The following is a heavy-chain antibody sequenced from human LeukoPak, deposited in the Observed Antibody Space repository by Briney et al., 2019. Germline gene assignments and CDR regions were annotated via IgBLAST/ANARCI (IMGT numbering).Heavy chain of an antibody. CDR3: ARVNWGGFDI. V-gene: IGHV4-59*11. CDR1: GGSISSHY. D-gene: IGHD7-27*01. Sequence: SETLSLTCFVSGGSISSHYWTWIRQPPGKGLECIGDIFYTGSTTYSPSLKSRATISIETSRNQISLKLRSVTAADTAVYFCARVNWGGFDIWGQGTLATVSS. CDR2: IFYTGST. J-gene: IGHJ3*02.